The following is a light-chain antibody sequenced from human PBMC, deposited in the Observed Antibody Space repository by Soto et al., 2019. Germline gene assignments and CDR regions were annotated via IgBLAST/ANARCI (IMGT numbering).Light chain of an antibody. J-gene: IGKJ1*01. CDR1: QSVSTTY. V-gene: IGKV3-20*01. Sequence: EILLMQSPGTLSLSPGERATLSCRASQSVSTTYLAWYQQKPGQAPRLLIYGASSRATGIPDRFSGSGSGTDFTLTISRLEPEDFAVYYCQQYGSSRWTFGQGTKVDIK. CDR2: GAS. CDR3: QQYGSSRWT.